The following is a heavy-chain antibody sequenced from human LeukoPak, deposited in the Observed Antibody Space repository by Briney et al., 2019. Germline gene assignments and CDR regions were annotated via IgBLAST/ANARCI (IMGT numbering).Heavy chain of an antibody. CDR3: ARHAPSSSWYPYYYYGMDV. D-gene: IGHD6-13*01. Sequence: SETLSLTCTVSGGSISSSSYYWGWIRQPPGKGLEWIGSIYYSGSTYYNPSLKSRVTISVDTSKNQFSLKLSSVTAVDTAVYYCARHAPSSSWYPYYYYGMDVWGQGTTVTVSS. CDR1: GGSISSSSYY. CDR2: IYYSGST. V-gene: IGHV4-39*01. J-gene: IGHJ6*02.